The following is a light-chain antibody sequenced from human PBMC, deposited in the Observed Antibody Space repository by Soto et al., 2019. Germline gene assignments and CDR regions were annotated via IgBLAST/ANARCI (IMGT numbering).Light chain of an antibody. Sequence: QSALTQPASVSGSPGQSITISCTGTSSDIGSYNYVSWYQQHPGKAPKLMISEVSNRPSGVSNRFSGSKSGNTASLIISGLQAEDEADYYCSSYTSSSTLVFGGGTKLTVL. CDR1: SSDIGSYNY. V-gene: IGLV2-14*01. CDR2: EVS. CDR3: SSYTSSSTLV. J-gene: IGLJ2*01.